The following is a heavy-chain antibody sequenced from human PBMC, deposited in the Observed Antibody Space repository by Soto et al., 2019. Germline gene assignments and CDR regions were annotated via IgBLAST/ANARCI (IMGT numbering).Heavy chain of an antibody. D-gene: IGHD3-16*01. Sequence: QVQLVQSGAEVKKPGSSVKVSCEASEDTFSNYSINWVRQAPGQGLEWMGRIIPRLGVANYAQKFQGRVTITADKSTTTAHMDLSSLRSEDTALYYCAREYVPIDSSTVGFVQFYHGMDVWGQGTTVIVSS. CDR2: IIPRLGVA. V-gene: IGHV1-69*08. J-gene: IGHJ6*02. CDR1: EDTFSNYS. CDR3: AREYVPIDSSTVGFVQFYHGMDV.